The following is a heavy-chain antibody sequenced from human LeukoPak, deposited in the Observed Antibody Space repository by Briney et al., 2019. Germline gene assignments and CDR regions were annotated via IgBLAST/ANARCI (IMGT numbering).Heavy chain of an antibody. CDR2: LNWNGAST. CDR1: GFTFDDYG. CDR3: ARGSVTRGRYDS. D-gene: IGHD3-10*01. J-gene: IGHJ4*02. V-gene: IGHV3-20*04. Sequence: GGSLRLSCAASGFTFDDYGLSWVRQVPGKGLEWVSGLNWNGASTGYADSVKGRFTISRDNAKNLVYLDMNSVSAEDTAVYYCARGSVTRGRYDSWGQGTLVIVSS.